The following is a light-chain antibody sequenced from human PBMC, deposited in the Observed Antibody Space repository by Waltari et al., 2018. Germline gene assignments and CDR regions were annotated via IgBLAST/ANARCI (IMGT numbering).Light chain of an antibody. Sequence: EIVLTQSPATLTLSPGDTATLSCRASHTGRTFLAWYQQKPGQAPRHLIFDSSSRATGISPKFRCSGSGTDFTLTVNNLEPEEFAVYYCQQRSSWPYTFGQGTRVDFK. CDR2: DSS. CDR3: QQRSSWPYT. J-gene: IGKJ2*01. CDR1: HTGRTF. V-gene: IGKV3-11*01.